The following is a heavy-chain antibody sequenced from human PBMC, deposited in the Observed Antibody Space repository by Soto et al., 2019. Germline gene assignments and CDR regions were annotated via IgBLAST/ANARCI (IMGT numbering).Heavy chain of an antibody. CDR1: GFSLTTSGVG. V-gene: IGHV2-5*01. D-gene: IGHD2-2*01. Sequence: ESGPTLVNPTQPLTLTCPFSGFSLTTSGVGVGWIRQPPGKALEWLALIYWNDDKRYSPSLRGRLTITKDTSKNQVVLAMTNMDPVDTATYYCAHHTITPATNWFDPWGLGTLVTVSS. CDR2: IYWNDDK. J-gene: IGHJ5*02. CDR3: AHHTITPATNWFDP.